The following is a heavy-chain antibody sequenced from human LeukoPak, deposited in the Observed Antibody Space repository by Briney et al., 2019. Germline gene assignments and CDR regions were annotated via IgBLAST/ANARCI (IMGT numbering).Heavy chain of an antibody. V-gene: IGHV1-8*01. CDR1: GYTFTSYD. CDR3: AKPGEASNYYFDR. Sequence: ASVKVSCKASGYTFTSYDINWVRQATGQGLEWMGWMNPNSGNTGYAQKFQGRVTMTRNTSISTAYMELSSLRSEDTALYYCAKPGEASNYYFDRWGQGALVTVSS. D-gene: IGHD2-21*01. CDR2: MNPNSGNT. J-gene: IGHJ4*02.